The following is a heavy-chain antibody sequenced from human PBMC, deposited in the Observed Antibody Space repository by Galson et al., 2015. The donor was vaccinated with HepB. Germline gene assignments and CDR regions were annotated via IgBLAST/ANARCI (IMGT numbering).Heavy chain of an antibody. V-gene: IGHV1-3*01. D-gene: IGHD7-27*01. CDR3: ANLGIENAFDI. J-gene: IGHJ3*02. CDR1: GYTFTSYA. Sequence: SVKVSCKASGYTFTSYAMHWVRQAPGQRLEWMGWINAGNGNTKYSQKLQGRVTITRDTSASTAYMELSSLRSEDTAVYYCANLGIENAFDIWGQGTMVTVSS. CDR2: INAGNGNT.